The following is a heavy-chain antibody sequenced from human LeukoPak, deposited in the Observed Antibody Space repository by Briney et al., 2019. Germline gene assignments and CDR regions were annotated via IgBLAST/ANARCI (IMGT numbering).Heavy chain of an antibody. J-gene: IGHJ4*02. V-gene: IGHV3-74*01. D-gene: IGHD5-18*01. CDR1: GFTFSPYW. CDR2: INSDGSTT. Sequence: PGGSLRLSCAASGFTFSPYWMHWVRQAPGKGLVWVSRINSDGSTTSYADSVRGRFTISRDNAKNTLYLQMNSLRAEDTAVYYCVRVNRGYSYGHYDYWGQGTLVTVSS. CDR3: VRVNRGYSYGHYDY.